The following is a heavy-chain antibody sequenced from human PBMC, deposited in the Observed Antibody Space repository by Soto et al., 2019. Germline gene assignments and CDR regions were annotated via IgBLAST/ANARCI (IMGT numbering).Heavy chain of an antibody. J-gene: IGHJ5*02. CDR1: GFTFSSYA. V-gene: IGHV3-23*01. CDR3: ARDLLAAAGTNWFDP. D-gene: IGHD6-13*01. Sequence: PGGSLRLSCAASGFTFSSYAMSWVRQAPGKGLEWVSAISGSGSTIYYADSVKGRFTISRDNAKNSLYLQMNSLRAKDTAVYYCARDLLAAAGTNWFDPWGQGTLVTVSS. CDR2: ISGSGSTI.